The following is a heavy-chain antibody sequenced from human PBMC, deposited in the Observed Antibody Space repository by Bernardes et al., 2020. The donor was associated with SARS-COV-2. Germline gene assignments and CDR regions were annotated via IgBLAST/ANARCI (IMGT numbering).Heavy chain of an antibody. V-gene: IGHV3-23*01. CDR1: GFTFSSYA. CDR3: AKEVSKWYSSGWYLDAFDY. D-gene: IGHD6-19*01. J-gene: IGHJ4*02. Sequence: GGSLRLSCAASGFTFSSYAMSWVRQAPGKGLEWVSGISGSGGSTYYADSVKGRFTISRDNFKNTLYLQINSLRAEDTAVYYCAKEVSKWYSSGWYLDAFDYWGQGTLVTVSS. CDR2: ISGSGGST.